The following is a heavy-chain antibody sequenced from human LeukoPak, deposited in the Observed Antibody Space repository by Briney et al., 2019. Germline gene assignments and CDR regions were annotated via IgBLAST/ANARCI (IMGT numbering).Heavy chain of an antibody. V-gene: IGHV3-23*01. J-gene: IGHJ4*02. D-gene: IGHD3-10*01. Sequence: PGGSLRLSCAASGFTFSSYGMSWVRQAPGKGLEWVSAISGSGGSTYYADSVKGRFTISRDNSKNTLYLQMNSLRAEDTAVYYCAKTLYGSGSYGIDYWGQGTLVTVSS. CDR3: AKTLYGSGSYGIDY. CDR1: GFTFSSYG. CDR2: ISGSGGST.